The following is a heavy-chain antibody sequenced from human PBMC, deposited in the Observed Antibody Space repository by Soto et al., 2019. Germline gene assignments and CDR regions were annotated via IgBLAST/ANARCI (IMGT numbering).Heavy chain of an antibody. CDR3: ARGGGDDIVVVPAAIRRDYYYYGMDV. CDR2: VIPIFGTA. J-gene: IGHJ6*02. D-gene: IGHD2-2*02. CDR1: GVTFSSYA. V-gene: IGHV1-69*13. Sequence: GASVKVSCKASGVTFSSYAIRWVRRAPGQGLEWMGGVIPIFGTANYAQKFQGRVTITADESTSTAYMELSSLRSEDTAVYYCARGGGDDIVVVPAAIRRDYYYYGMDVWGQGTTVTVS.